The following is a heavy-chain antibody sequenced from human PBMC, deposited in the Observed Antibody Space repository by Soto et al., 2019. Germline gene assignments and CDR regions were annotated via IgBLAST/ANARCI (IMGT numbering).Heavy chain of an antibody. CDR3: ARWAEDSNHFDY. Sequence: EVQLVESGGNMVRPGGSVRLSCAASGFTFDDYGMSWVRQAPGKGLEWVSGITWDGGSTGYADSVKGRFTISRDNAKTSLYLQMNSLRAEDTAFYRCARWAEDSNHFDYWGQGTLVTVSS. CDR2: ITWDGGST. J-gene: IGHJ4*02. V-gene: IGHV3-20*01. D-gene: IGHD4-4*01. CDR1: GFTFDDYG.